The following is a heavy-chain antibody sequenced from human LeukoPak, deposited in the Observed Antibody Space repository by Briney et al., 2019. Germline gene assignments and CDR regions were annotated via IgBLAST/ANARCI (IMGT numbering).Heavy chain of an antibody. D-gene: IGHD3-22*01. Sequence: SETLSLTCTVSGGSISSSFWSWIRQSPGKGLEWIGSIYYSWSTYYNPSLKSRVTISVDTSKNPFSLKLSSVTAADTAVYYCARDAYDSSGYSFDYWGQGTLVTVSS. J-gene: IGHJ4*02. V-gene: IGHV4-59*12. CDR3: ARDAYDSSGYSFDY. CDR2: IYYSWST. CDR1: GGSISSSF.